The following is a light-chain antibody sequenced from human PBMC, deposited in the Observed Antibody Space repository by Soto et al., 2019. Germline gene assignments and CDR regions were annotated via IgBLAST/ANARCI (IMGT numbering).Light chain of an antibody. Sequence: QSALAQPASVSGSPGQSITISCAGTSSDVGAYNYVSWYQLHPGKAPKLIISEVTNRPSGVSSRFSGSKSANTASLTISGLRAEDEADYYCSSYTRSSTHVFGTGTKLTVL. V-gene: IGLV2-14*01. J-gene: IGLJ1*01. CDR1: SSDVGAYNY. CDR2: EVT. CDR3: SSYTRSSTHV.